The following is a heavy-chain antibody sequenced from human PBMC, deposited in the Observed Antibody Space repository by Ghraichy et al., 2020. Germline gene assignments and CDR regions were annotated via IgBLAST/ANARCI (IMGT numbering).Heavy chain of an antibody. CDR2: IYSGGST. J-gene: IGHJ6*03. CDR1: GFTVSSNY. D-gene: IGHD4-17*01. V-gene: IGHV3-53*01. CDR3: ASSTVTTAPYYYYYYYMDV. Sequence: GGSLRLSCAASGFTVSSNYMSWVRQAPGKGLEWVSVIYSGGSTYYADSVKGRFTISRDNSKNTLYLQMNSLRAEDTAVYYCASSTVTTAPYYYYYYYMDVWGKGTTVTVSS.